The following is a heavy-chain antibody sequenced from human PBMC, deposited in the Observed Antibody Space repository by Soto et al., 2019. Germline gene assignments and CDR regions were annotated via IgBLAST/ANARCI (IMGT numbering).Heavy chain of an antibody. V-gene: IGHV1-2*04. J-gene: IGHJ6*03. CDR1: GDRFTDYY. Sequence: QVQLVQSGAEVKEPGASVTVSCRASGDRFTDYYMHWVRQAPGQGLEWMGWINPNSGDTKYAQKFQGWVTLPRDTSIRTVYMQLSRLRFDDTAIYYCARESGGATATLDYYYFYMDVWGTGTTVTVSS. CDR2: INPNSGDT. CDR3: ARESGGATATLDYYYFYMDV. D-gene: IGHD5-12*01.